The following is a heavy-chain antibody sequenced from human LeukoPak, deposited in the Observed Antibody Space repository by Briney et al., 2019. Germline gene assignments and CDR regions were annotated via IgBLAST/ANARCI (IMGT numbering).Heavy chain of an antibody. Sequence: HRASVTVSCTASGGTFSSYAISWVRQAPGQGLEWLGWISVYNGHTNYAQKLQGRVTMTTDTSTTTAYMELRTLRSDDTAVYYCARGGRWELPRPYAFDVWGQGTVVTVSS. J-gene: IGHJ3*01. CDR2: ISVYNGHT. D-gene: IGHD1-26*01. CDR3: ARGGRWELPRPYAFDV. V-gene: IGHV1-18*01. CDR1: GGTFSSYA.